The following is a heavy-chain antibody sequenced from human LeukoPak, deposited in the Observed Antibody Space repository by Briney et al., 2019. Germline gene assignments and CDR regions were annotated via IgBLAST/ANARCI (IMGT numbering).Heavy chain of an antibody. V-gene: IGHV3-23*01. J-gene: IGHJ4*02. CDR3: ARDPSTLTRRDDY. CDR2: ISGSGTNT. D-gene: IGHD1-1*01. CDR1: GFTVSSNS. Sequence: GGSLRLSCTVSGFTVSSNSMSWVRQAPGKGLEWIATISGSGTNTHYADSVKGRLTISRDNSKNTVYVQMNSLRAEDTAVYYCARDPSTLTRRDDYWGQGTLVTVSS.